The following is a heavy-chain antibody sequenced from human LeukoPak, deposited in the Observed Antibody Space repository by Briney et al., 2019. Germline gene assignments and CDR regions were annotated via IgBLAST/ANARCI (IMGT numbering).Heavy chain of an antibody. V-gene: IGHV3-30*03. CDR2: IIYDGSNK. J-gene: IGHJ3*02. CDR3: AREMDTSYDAFDI. Sequence: PGGSLRLSCTASGFTFAGYGMHWVRQAPGKGLEWVALIIYDGSNKYHVDSVKGRFTVSRDNSKNTLYLQMNSLRAEDTAVYYCAREMDTSYDAFDIWGQGTMVTVSS. CDR1: GFTFAGYG. D-gene: IGHD5-24*01.